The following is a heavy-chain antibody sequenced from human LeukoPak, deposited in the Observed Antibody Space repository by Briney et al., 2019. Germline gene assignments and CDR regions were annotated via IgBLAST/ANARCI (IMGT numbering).Heavy chain of an antibody. D-gene: IGHD6-13*01. V-gene: IGHV1-69*06. J-gene: IGHJ4*02. CDR1: GGTFSSYA. Sequence: GASVKVSCKASGGTFSSYAISWVRQAPGQGLEWMGGIIPIFGTANYAQKFQGRVTITADTSTSTAYMELRSLRSDDTAVYYCARAIAAAGTKGRYFDYWGQGTLVTVSS. CDR2: IIPIFGTA. CDR3: ARAIAAAGTKGRYFDY.